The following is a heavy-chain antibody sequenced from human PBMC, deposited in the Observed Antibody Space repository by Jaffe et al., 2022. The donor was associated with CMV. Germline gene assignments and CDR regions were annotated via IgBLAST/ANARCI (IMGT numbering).Heavy chain of an antibody. CDR1: GVSMSGHY. Sequence: QVQLQESGPGLVKPSETLSLTCTVSGVSMSGHYWSWIRQPPGKGLEWIGHIYYSGDTKYNPSLKSRVTISIDTSKSQFSLKLNSVTAADTAVYYCAGDTRNTWYYFWGQGTLVTVSS. CDR2: IYYSGDT. J-gene: IGHJ5*01. D-gene: IGHD1-26*01. CDR3: AGDTRNTWYYF. V-gene: IGHV4-59*11.